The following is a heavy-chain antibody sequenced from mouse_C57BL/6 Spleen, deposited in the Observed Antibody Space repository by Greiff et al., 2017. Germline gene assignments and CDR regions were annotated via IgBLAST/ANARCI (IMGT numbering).Heavy chain of an antibody. CDR3: ARDYGSSYGGFAY. CDR1: GYSITSGYD. CDR2: ISYSGST. D-gene: IGHD1-1*01. Sequence: VQLQQSGPGMVKPSQSLSLTCTVTGYSITSGYDWHWIRHFPGNKLEWMGYISYSGSTNYNPSLKSRISITHDTSKNHFFLKLNSVTTEDTATYYCARDYGSSYGGFAYWGQGTLVTVSA. V-gene: IGHV3-1*01. J-gene: IGHJ3*01.